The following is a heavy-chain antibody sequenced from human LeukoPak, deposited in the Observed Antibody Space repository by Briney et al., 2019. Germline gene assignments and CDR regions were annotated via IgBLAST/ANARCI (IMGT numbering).Heavy chain of an antibody. CDR1: GYSISSGYY. CDR3: ARQYIDILTGYYRGELYWFFDL. D-gene: IGHD3-9*01. J-gene: IGHJ2*01. V-gene: IGHV4-38-2*02. Sequence: PSETLSLTCTVSGYSISSGYYWGWIRQPPGKGLEWIGSIYHSGRTFYNPSLKSRVTISVDTSKNQFSLKLSSVTAADTAVYYCARQYIDILTGYYRGELYWFFDLWGRGTLVTVSS. CDR2: IYHSGRT.